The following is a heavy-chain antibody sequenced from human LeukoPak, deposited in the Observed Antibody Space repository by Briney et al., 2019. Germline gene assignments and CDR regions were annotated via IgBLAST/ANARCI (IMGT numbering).Heavy chain of an antibody. CDR2: ITSSSSYT. CDR3: ARDPYSGAYGDTYYYYMDV. CDR1: GFSFSSYN. D-gene: IGHD1-26*01. J-gene: IGHJ6*03. Sequence: GGSLRLSCAASGFSFSSYNMNWVRQAPGKGLEWVSSITSSSSYTFYADSVKGRFTISRDNARNSLYLQMNSLRAEDTAVYYCARDPYSGAYGDTYYYYMDVWGKGTTVTISS. V-gene: IGHV3-21*01.